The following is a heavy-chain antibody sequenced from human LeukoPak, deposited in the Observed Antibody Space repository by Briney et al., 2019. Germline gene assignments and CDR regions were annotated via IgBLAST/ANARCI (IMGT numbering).Heavy chain of an antibody. CDR2: IYYSGST. V-gene: IGHV4-59*01. CDR1: GGSISSYY. J-gene: IGHJ3*02. CDR3: ARDLIDAFDI. Sequence: ASETLSLTCTVSGGSISSYYWSWIRQPPGKGLEWIGYIYYSGSTNYNPSLKSRATISVDTSKNQFSLKLSSVTAADTAVYYCARDLIDAFDIWGQGTMVTVSA.